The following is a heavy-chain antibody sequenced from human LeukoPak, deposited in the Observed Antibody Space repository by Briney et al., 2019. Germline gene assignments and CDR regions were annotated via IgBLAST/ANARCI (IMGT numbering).Heavy chain of an antibody. J-gene: IGHJ4*02. D-gene: IGHD3-9*01. CDR2: IYYSGST. Sequence: SETLSLTCAVYGGSFSGYYWGWIRQPPGKGLEWIGSIYYSGSTYYNPSLKSRVTISVDTSKNQFSLKLSSVAAADTAVYYCARQPHVLRYFDWLEGPTDPFDYWGQGTLVTVSS. CDR3: ARQPHVLRYFDWLEGPTDPFDY. CDR1: GGSFSGYY. V-gene: IGHV4-39*01.